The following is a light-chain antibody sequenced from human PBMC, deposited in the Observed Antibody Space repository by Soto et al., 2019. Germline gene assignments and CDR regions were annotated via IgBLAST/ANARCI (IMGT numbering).Light chain of an antibody. V-gene: IGLV1-44*01. J-gene: IGLJ1*01. CDR3: AAWDGSLNGYV. CDR1: SSNIGSNT. CDR2: SDS. Sequence: QSALTQPPSASATPQPRVPISCSGRSSNIGSNTVLWYQQIPVQASKRVFYSDSQRPSGVPGRFSGSKSGTSASLAICGLQSEDEADYCGAAWDGSLNGYVFGTGTKVTVL.